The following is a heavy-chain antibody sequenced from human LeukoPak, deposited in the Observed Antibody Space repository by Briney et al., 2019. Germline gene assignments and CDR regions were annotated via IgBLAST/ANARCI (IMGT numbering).Heavy chain of an antibody. Sequence: GESLKISCKGSGYTFTNYWITWVRQMPGKGLEWMGRIDPSDSYSDYSPSFQGHVTVSVDKSISTAYLEWSSLKASDTAMYYCARQYVSGSSISPDFDYWGQGTLVTVSS. J-gene: IGHJ4*02. CDR2: IDPSDSYS. CDR1: GYTFTNYW. CDR3: ARQYVSGSSISPDFDY. V-gene: IGHV5-10-1*01. D-gene: IGHD6-19*01.